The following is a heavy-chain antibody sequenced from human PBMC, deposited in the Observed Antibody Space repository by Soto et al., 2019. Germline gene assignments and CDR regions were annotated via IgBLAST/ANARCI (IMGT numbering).Heavy chain of an antibody. CDR3: ARGVPKNKEFDP. J-gene: IGHJ5*02. Sequence: PSETLSLTCTVSGGSISSGDYYWSWIRQPPGKGLEWIGYIYYSGSTYYNPSLKSRVTISVDTSKNQFSLKLSSVTAADTAVYYCARGVPKNKEFDPWGQGTLVTVSS. V-gene: IGHV4-30-4*01. CDR1: GGSISSGDYY. CDR2: IYYSGST.